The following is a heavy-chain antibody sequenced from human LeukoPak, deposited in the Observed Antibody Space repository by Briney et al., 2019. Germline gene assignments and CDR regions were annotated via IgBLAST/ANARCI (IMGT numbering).Heavy chain of an antibody. CDR2: ISGSGGST. Sequence: GGSLRLSCAASGFTFSSYAMSWVRQAPGKGLEWVSAISGSGGSTYYADSVKGRFTISRDNSKNTPYLQMNSLRAEDTAVYYCAKDAGYSYGYGLTRNFDYWGQGTLVTVSS. V-gene: IGHV3-23*01. J-gene: IGHJ4*02. CDR3: AKDAGYSYGYGLTRNFDY. CDR1: GFTFSSYA. D-gene: IGHD5-18*01.